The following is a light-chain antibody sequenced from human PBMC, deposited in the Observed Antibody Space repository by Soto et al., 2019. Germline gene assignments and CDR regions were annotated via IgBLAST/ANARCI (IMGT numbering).Light chain of an antibody. Sequence: DIQMTQSPSSLSASVGDRVTITCRASQSISSYLNWYQQKPGKAPKLLIYAASSLHSGVPSRFSGSGSGTDFSLTISSLQPEDFATYYCQQSYSTPKVTFGQGTTLEIK. J-gene: IGKJ2*01. CDR3: QQSYSTPKVT. V-gene: IGKV1-39*01. CDR1: QSISSY. CDR2: AAS.